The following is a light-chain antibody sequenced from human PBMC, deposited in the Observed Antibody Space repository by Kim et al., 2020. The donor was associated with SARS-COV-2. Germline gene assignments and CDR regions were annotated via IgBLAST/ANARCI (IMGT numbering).Light chain of an antibody. J-gene: IGKJ2*01. V-gene: IGKV1-5*01. CDR3: QQYHSYSYT. Sequence: SASVGARVTITCRASQSVTTWLAWYQQKPGEAPKLLIYDASTLGRGVPSRFSGSGSGTEFTLTISSLQPDDFATYYCQQYHSYSYTFGQGTKLEI. CDR2: DAS. CDR1: QSVTTW.